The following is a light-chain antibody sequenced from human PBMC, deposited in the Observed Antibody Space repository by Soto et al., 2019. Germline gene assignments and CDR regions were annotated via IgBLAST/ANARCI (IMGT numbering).Light chain of an antibody. CDR3: KHYIGLWT. CDR1: QTISTF. J-gene: IGKJ1*01. CDR2: GAS. Sequence: DIQLTQSPSTLSASVGDRVTITCRASQTISTFLAWYQQKPGKAPHLLIYGASSLQSGVPSRFSGRGSGTEFTLSISRLQPEDLGTYYSKHYIGLWTFGQGPKVDLK. V-gene: IGKV1-5*01.